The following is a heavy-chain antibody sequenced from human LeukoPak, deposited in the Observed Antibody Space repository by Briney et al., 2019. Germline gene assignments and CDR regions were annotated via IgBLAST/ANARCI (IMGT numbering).Heavy chain of an antibody. CDR1: GFTFSSYS. V-gene: IGHV3-21*01. CDR2: VTRSSINT. J-gene: IGHJ4*02. Sequence: GGSLRLSCAASGFTFSSYSMNWVRQAPGKGLEWVSPVTRSSINTKNADSLKGRFSISREIVKNTLFLQMNSLRAEDTAVYYCARSRSDYLTFYYWGQGTLGTVSS. D-gene: IGHD4-17*01. CDR3: ARSRSDYLTFYY.